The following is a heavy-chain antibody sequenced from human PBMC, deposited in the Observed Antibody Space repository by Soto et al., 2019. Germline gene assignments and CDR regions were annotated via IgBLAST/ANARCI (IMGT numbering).Heavy chain of an antibody. Sequence: EVQLVESGGGLVKPGGSLRLSCAASGFTFSTCSMNWVRQAPGKGLEWVSSISSSSSNIYYADSVKGRFAIYRDNAKNSLYLQMNSLRADDTAVYYCARDNGYDAATLDYWGQGTLVTVSS. CDR1: GFTFSTCS. J-gene: IGHJ4*02. V-gene: IGHV3-21*02. CDR3: ARDNGYDAATLDY. D-gene: IGHD5-12*01. CDR2: ISSSSSNI.